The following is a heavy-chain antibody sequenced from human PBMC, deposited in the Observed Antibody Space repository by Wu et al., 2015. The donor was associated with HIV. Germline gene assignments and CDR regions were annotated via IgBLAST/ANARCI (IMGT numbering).Heavy chain of an antibody. Sequence: QVQLVQSGAEVKKPGASVRISCKTSGYAFSSEDINWVRQAPGQGLEWMGGIVPVYNIPNYAEKFQDRVTITADRSTSTAYMELSSLRSADTAIYYCARGRYSGYDSPRVYYYYMDVWGLGTTVIVSS. CDR2: IVPVYNIP. CDR1: GYAFSSED. D-gene: IGHD5-12*01. V-gene: IGHV1-69*17. J-gene: IGHJ6*03. CDR3: ARGRYSGYDSPRVYYYYMDV.